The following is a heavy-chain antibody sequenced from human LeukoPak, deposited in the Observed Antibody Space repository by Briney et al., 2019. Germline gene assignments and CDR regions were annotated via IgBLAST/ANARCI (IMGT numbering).Heavy chain of an antibody. D-gene: IGHD2-15*01. J-gene: IGHJ3*02. Sequence: SETLSLTCAVYGGSFSGYYWSWIRQPPGKGLEWIGEINHSGSTNYNPSLKSRVTISVDTSKNQFSLKLSSVTAADTDVYYCARGRYCSGGSCYSLHAFDIWGQGTMVTVSS. CDR1: GGSFSGYY. CDR2: INHSGST. V-gene: IGHV4-34*01. CDR3: ARGRYCSGGSCYSLHAFDI.